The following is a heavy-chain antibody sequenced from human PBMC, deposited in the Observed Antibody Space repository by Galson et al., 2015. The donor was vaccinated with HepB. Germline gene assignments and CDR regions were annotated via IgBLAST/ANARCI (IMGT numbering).Heavy chain of an antibody. CDR3: ARDQAFAGLYYFDY. D-gene: IGHD3-3*02. J-gene: IGHJ4*03. CDR2: IYTTGST. CDR1: GGSISSYY. Sequence: SETLSLTCTVFGGSISSYYWSWIRQPAGKGLEWLGRIYTTGSTNYNPSLKSRVTMSLDTSKNQFSLILSSVTAADTAVYYCARDQAFAGLYYFDYWGQGTTVSVSS. V-gene: IGHV4-4*07.